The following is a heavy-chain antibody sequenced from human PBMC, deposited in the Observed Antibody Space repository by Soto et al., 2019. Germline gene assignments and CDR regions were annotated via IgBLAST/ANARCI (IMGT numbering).Heavy chain of an antibody. D-gene: IGHD2-21*02. CDR3: ARVCGGDCHNGMDV. V-gene: IGHV4-39*07. J-gene: IGHJ6*02. Sequence: SETVSLTCTVSGGSISSSTYYWGWIRQPPGKGLEWIGSIYYSGSTYYNPSLKSRVTISVDTSKNQFSLKRSSVTAADTAVYYCARVCGGDCHNGMDVWGQGTKVTVSS. CDR1: GGSISSSTYY. CDR2: IYYSGST.